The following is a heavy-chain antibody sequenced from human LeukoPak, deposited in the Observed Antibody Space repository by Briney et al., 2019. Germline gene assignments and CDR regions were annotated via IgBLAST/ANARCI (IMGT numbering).Heavy chain of an antibody. CDR2: IKLDGSEK. CDR3: ARDDRVALDLPAPDY. Sequence: GGSLRLSCTASGFRFDSHWMSWVRQAPGKGLEWVATIKLDGSEKYYVDSVKGRFTISRDDAKNSLYLQMYSLRAEDTAVYYCARDDRVALDLPAPDYWGQGTLVTVSS. J-gene: IGHJ4*02. D-gene: IGHD2-2*01. CDR1: GFRFDSHW. V-gene: IGHV3-7*01.